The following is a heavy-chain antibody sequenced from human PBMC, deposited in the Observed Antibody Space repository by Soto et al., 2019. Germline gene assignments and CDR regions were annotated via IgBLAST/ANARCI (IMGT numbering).Heavy chain of an antibody. J-gene: IGHJ4*02. CDR2: IYYSGST. Sequence: SETLSLTCTVSGGSISSSSYYWGWIRQPPGKGLEWIGSIYYSGSTYYNPSLKSRVTISVDTSKNQFSLKLSSVTAADTAVYYCASTGITIFGVVIFDYWGQGTLVTVSS. CDR3: ASTGITIFGVVIFDY. V-gene: IGHV4-39*01. D-gene: IGHD3-3*01. CDR1: GGSISSSSYY.